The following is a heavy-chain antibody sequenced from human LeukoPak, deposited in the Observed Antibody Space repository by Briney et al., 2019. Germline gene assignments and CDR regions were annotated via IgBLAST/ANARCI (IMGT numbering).Heavy chain of an antibody. Sequence: SETLSLTCSVSGGSISSDYWAWIRQPPGKGLEWIGYMYYTGSTNYNPSLKSRVTILLATSKNQFSLKLSSVTAADTAVYYCARVSVVYGMDVWGRGTTVTVSS. J-gene: IGHJ6*02. CDR2: MYYTGST. V-gene: IGHV4-59*01. CDR1: GGSISSDY. CDR3: ARVSVVYGMDV.